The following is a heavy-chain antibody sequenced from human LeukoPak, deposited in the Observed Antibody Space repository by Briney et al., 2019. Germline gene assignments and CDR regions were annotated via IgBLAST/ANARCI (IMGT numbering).Heavy chain of an antibody. CDR3: AAVIYDSSGYSFDY. V-gene: IGHV1-8*03. CDR2: MNPNSGNT. Sequence: ASVKVSCKASGGTFSSYAISWVRQAPGQGLEWMGWMNPNSGNTGYAQKFQGRVTITRNTSISTAYMELSSLRSEDTAVYYCAAVIYDSSGYSFDYWGQGTLVTVSS. D-gene: IGHD3-22*01. J-gene: IGHJ4*02. CDR1: GGTFSSYA.